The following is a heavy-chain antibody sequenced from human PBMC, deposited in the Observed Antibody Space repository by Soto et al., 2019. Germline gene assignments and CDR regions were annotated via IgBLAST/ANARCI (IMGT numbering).Heavy chain of an antibody. Sequence: GGSLRLSCAASGFIFSSSLMNWVRQAPGKGLEWVAIISQDGRQTFYVDSVKGRFTISRDNAKNSLYLQMNSLRAEDTALYYCAKGGDGEWYFDYWGQGTLVTVSS. J-gene: IGHJ4*02. CDR1: GFIFSSSL. D-gene: IGHD3-10*01. V-gene: IGHV3-7*03. CDR2: ISQDGRQT. CDR3: AKGGDGEWYFDY.